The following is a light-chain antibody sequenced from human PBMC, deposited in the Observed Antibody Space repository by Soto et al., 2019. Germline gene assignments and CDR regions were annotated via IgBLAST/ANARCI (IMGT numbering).Light chain of an antibody. V-gene: IGLV1-51*01. Sequence: QSVLAQPPSVSAAPGQKVTITCSGNSSNIGNNYVSWYQQFPGTAPKLLIYDDNQRPSGIPDRFSATNTGTSATLDITDLQTGDEADYYCGTWESSVGVVVFGGGTKLTVL. CDR2: DDN. CDR1: SSNIGNNY. CDR3: GTWESSVGVVV. J-gene: IGLJ2*01.